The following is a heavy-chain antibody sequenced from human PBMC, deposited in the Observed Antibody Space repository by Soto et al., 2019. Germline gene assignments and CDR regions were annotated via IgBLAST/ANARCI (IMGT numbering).Heavy chain of an antibody. Sequence: GALRLSCAASGFTFGSYSMNWVRQAPGKGLEWVSYIASSSHNIYYADSVKGRFTISRDNAKNSLYLQMNSLRAEDTAVYYCVFRVGRDYWGQGTLVTVSS. V-gene: IGHV3-48*01. CDR3: VFRVGRDY. J-gene: IGHJ4*02. CDR1: GFTFGSYS. CDR2: IASSSHNI. D-gene: IGHD1-26*01.